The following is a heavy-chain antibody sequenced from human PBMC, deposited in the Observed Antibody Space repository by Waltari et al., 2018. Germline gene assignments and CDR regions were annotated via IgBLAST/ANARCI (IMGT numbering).Heavy chain of an antibody. D-gene: IGHD6-13*01. V-gene: IGHV3-23*01. Sequence: EVQLLESGGGLVQPGGSLRLSCAASGFTFSSYAMTWVRQAPGQGLAWLSAISGSGGSTYYADSVKGRFTISRDNSKNTLYVHMNSLRAEDTALYYCAKDLGTKTRGLAAAGIFLSGYFDYWGQGTLVTVSS. J-gene: IGHJ4*02. CDR1: GFTFSSYA. CDR2: ISGSGGST. CDR3: AKDLGTKTRGLAAAGIFLSGYFDY.